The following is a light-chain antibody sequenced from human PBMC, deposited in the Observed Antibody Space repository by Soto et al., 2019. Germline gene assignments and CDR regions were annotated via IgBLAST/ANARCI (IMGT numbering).Light chain of an antibody. CDR3: QQRSNWPPYT. V-gene: IGKV3-11*01. Sequence: EIVLTQSPATLSLSPGERATLSCRASQSVSSYLAWYQQKPGQAPRLLIYDASNRATVFPARFSGSVSGTDFTLTISTLEPEDFSVYYCQQRSNWPPYTFGQGTKLEIK. J-gene: IGKJ2*01. CDR1: QSVSSY. CDR2: DAS.